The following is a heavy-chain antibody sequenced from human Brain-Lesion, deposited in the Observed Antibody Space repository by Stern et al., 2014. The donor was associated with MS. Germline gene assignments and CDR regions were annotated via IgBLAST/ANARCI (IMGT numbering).Heavy chain of an antibody. CDR3: ARMREYCSGGICFAGYYDS. CDR1: GFSLSNAAMG. J-gene: IGHJ4*02. V-gene: IGHV2-26*01. Sequence: QITLKESGPVLLKPTETLTLTCSVSGFSLSNAAMGVSWIRQPPGKALECLAHIFSTGETAYSTSLKSRLTISKDTSRSQVVLTMTNMGPVDTATYYCARMREYCSGGICFAGYYDSWGQGTLVTVSS. D-gene: IGHD2-15*01. CDR2: IFSTGET.